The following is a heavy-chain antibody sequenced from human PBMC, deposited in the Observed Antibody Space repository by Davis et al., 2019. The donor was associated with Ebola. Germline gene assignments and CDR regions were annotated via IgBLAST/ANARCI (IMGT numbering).Heavy chain of an antibody. V-gene: IGHV3-30*02. CDR3: ARIDNTLGCAN. Sequence: GESLKISCAASGFTFSTYTIHWVRQAPGKGLEWVAFIRYDGNNKDYADSVKGRFTISRDNSKDTLYLQMNSLRAEDTAVYYCARIDNTLGCANWGQGTLVTVSS. CDR2: IRYDGNNK. J-gene: IGHJ4*02. D-gene: IGHD2-2*02. CDR1: GFTFSTYT.